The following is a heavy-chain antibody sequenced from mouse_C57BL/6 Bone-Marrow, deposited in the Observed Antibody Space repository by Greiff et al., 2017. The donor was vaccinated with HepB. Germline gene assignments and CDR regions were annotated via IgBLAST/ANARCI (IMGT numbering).Heavy chain of an antibody. J-gene: IGHJ3*01. V-gene: IGHV1-61*01. CDR2: IYPSDSET. Sequence: QVQLKQPGAELVRPGSSAKLSCKASGYTFTSYWMDWVKQRPGQGLEWIGNIYPSDSETHYNQKFKDKATLTVDKSSSTAYMQLSSLTSEDTAVYYCARGFTTAAVSYWGQGTLVTVSA. D-gene: IGHD1-2*01. CDR1: GYTFTSYW. CDR3: ARGFTTAAVSY.